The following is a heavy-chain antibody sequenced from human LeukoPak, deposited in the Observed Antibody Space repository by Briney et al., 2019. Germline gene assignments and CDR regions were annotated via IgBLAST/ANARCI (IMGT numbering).Heavy chain of an antibody. CDR3: ARVVGIAAPNYYYGMDV. V-gene: IGHV1-69*04. CDR1: GGTFSSYA. CDR2: IIPIFGIA. Sequence: SVKVSCKASGGTFSSYAISWVRQAPGQGLEWMGRIIPIFGIANYAQKFQGRVTITADKSTSTAYMELSSLRSEDTAVYYCARVVGIAAPNYYYGMDVWGQGTLVTVSS. J-gene: IGHJ6*02. D-gene: IGHD6-13*01.